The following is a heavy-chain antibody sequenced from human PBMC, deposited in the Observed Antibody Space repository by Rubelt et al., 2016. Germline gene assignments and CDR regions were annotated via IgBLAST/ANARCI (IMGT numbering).Heavy chain of an antibody. CDR3: ARVSGGDSSGYDDVNDY. D-gene: IGHD3-22*01. J-gene: IGHJ4*02. V-gene: IGHV4-4*02. Sequence: QVQLQESGPGLVKPSGTLSLTCAVSGGSISSSNWWSWVRQPPGKGLEWIGEIYHSGSTNYNPSLKGRVTISVDKSKNQFSLKLSSVTAADTAVYYCARVSGGDSSGYDDVNDYWGQGTLVTVSS. CDR1: GGSISSSNW. CDR2: IYHSGST.